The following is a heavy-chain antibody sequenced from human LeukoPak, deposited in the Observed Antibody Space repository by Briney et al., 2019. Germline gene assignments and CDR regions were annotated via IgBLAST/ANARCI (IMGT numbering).Heavy chain of an antibody. Sequence: PGGSLRLSCAASGFTFSSYAMSWVRQAPGKGLEWVSTIGSGGDTTGYADSVKGRFAISRDNSKNTLYLQMNTLGAEDTALYYCVKGLISGVAGLTPLFDNWGQGTLVTVSS. V-gene: IGHV3-23*01. D-gene: IGHD2-15*01. CDR2: IGSGGDTT. J-gene: IGHJ4*02. CDR3: VKGLISGVAGLTPLFDN. CDR1: GFTFSSYA.